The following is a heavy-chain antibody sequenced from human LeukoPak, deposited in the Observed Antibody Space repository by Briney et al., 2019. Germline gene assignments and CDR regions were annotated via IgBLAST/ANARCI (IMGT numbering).Heavy chain of an antibody. CDR2: ISSSSSYI. CDR3: AKDGRVHYYYYMDV. CDR1: GFTFSSYS. D-gene: IGHD1-1*01. Sequence: GGSLRLSCAASGFTFSSYSMNWVRQAPGKGLEWVSSISSSSSYIYYADSVKGRFTISRDNSKNTLYLQMNSLRAEDTAVYYCAKDGRVHYYYYMDVWGKGTTVTVSS. V-gene: IGHV3-21*01. J-gene: IGHJ6*03.